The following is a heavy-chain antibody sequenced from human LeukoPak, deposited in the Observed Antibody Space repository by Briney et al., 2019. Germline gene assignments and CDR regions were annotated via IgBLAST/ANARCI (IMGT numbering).Heavy chain of an antibody. Sequence: TSETLSLACTVSGGSISTYYWSWIRQPAGKGLEWIGRIYTSGDTNYNPSLKSRVTMSIATSKNQFSLNLSSVTAADTAMYYCARGHIAVGGSDYWGQGILVSVSS. CDR2: IYTSGDT. V-gene: IGHV4-4*07. J-gene: IGHJ4*02. CDR3: ARGHIAVGGSDY. CDR1: GGSISTYY. D-gene: IGHD6-13*01.